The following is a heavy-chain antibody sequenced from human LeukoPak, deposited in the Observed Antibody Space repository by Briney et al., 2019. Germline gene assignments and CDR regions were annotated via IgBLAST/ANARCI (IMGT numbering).Heavy chain of an antibody. CDR1: GFAFNSYV. CDR2: MNSDGRDI. J-gene: IGHJ4*02. Sequence: NPGGSLRLSCAASGFAFNSYVMSWVRQSPGRGLEWLSSMNSDGRDIHYADFVKGRFTISRDNAENSLFLQMNSLREEDTGVYYCARVNTLVPRHWGRGTLVTVSS. D-gene: IGHD3-10*01. V-gene: IGHV3-21*06. CDR3: ARVNTLVPRH.